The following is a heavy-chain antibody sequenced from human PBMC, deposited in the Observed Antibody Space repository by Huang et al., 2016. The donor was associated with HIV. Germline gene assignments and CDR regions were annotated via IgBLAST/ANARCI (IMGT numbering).Heavy chain of an antibody. D-gene: IGHD2-2*01. CDR1: GGSISSSSYY. CDR2: IYYGGRT. Sequence: QLQLQESGPGLVKPSETLSLTCSVSGGSISSSSYYWGWIRQPPGRGLAWFGSIYYGGRTFYNPALKSRVTISVDTSKNQFSRRLSAVTAADTSVYYCARHMDCSSSSCLAGGHERGPFDMWGQGTMVTVSS. V-gene: IGHV4-39*01. CDR3: ARHMDCSSSSCLAGGHERGPFDM. J-gene: IGHJ3*02.